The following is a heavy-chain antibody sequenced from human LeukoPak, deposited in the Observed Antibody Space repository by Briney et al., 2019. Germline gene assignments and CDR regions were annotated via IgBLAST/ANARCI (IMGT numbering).Heavy chain of an antibody. CDR1: GFTFSSYA. Sequence: PGGSLRLSCAASGFTFSSYAMHWVRQAPGKGLEWVAVISNDGSNKYYADSVKGRFTISRDNSLDTLYLQMNSLKPEDTALYYCARDQRNCSGGGCYPRRNWFDPWGQGALVTVSS. CDR2: ISNDGSNK. CDR3: ARDQRNCSGGGCYPRRNWFDP. D-gene: IGHD2-15*01. J-gene: IGHJ5*02. V-gene: IGHV3-30*04.